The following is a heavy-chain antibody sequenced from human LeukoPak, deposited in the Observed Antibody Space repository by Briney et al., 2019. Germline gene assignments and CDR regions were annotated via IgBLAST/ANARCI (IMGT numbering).Heavy chain of an antibody. CDR3: ARAPTRSSAFDY. J-gene: IGHJ4*02. Sequence: GSLRLSRAASGFTFGTYWMHWVRQPPGKGLEWIGYIYYSGGTNYNPSLKSRVTISVDTSKNQFSLKLSSVTAADTAVYYCARAPTRSSAFDYWGQGTLVTVSS. D-gene: IGHD6-6*01. CDR2: IYYSGGT. V-gene: IGHV4-59*01. CDR1: GFTFGTYW.